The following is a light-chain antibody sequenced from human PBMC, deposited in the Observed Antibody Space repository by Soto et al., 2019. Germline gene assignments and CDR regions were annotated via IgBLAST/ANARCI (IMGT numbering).Light chain of an antibody. J-gene: IGKJ1*01. Sequence: EIVSTQSSGTLSLSPGERATLSCRASQSVSSYLAWYQQKPGQAPRLLIYDASNRATGIPARFSGSGSGTDFTLTISSLQSEDFAIYYCQQHNKWPRTFGQGTKVDIK. CDR2: DAS. CDR1: QSVSSY. CDR3: QQHNKWPRT. V-gene: IGKV3-11*01.